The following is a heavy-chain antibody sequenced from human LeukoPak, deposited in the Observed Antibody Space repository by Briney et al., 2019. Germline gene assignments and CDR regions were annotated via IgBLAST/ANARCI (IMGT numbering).Heavy chain of an antibody. CDR3: ARGTLYSGWSYYLDY. J-gene: IGHJ4*02. V-gene: IGHV4-34*01. CDR2: INHSGST. CDR1: GGSFSGYY. Sequence: SETLSLTCAVYGGSFSGYYWSWIRQPPGKGLEWIGEINHSGSTNYNPSLKNRVTISVDTSKNQFSLKLSSVTAADTAVYYCARGTLYSGWSYYLDYWGQGTLVTVSS. D-gene: IGHD6-19*01.